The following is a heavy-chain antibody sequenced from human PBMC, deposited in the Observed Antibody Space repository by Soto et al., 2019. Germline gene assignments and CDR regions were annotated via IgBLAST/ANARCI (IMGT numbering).Heavy chain of an antibody. CDR3: ARYTNIVVVAGYWFDP. D-gene: IGHD2-2*01. Sequence: QVQLQESGPGLVKPSQTLSLTCTVSGGSISSGGYYWSWIRQHPGKGLEWIGYIYYSGSNYYNPSLKSRVTISVDTSKNQFSLKLSSVTAADTAVYYCARYTNIVVVAGYWFDPWGQGTLVTVSS. J-gene: IGHJ5*02. V-gene: IGHV4-31*03. CDR2: IYYSGSN. CDR1: GGSISSGGYY.